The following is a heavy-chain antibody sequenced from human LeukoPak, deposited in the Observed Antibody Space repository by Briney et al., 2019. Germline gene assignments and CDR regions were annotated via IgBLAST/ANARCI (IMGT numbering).Heavy chain of an antibody. V-gene: IGHV4-34*01. Sequence: SETLSLTCAVYGGSFSGYYWSWIRQPPGKRLEWIGEINHSGGTNYNPSLKSRVTISVDTSKNQFSLKLSSVTAADTAVYYCARGFSHGALDYWGQGTLVTVSS. CDR2: INHSGGT. J-gene: IGHJ4*02. CDR1: GGSFSGYY. CDR3: ARGFSHGALDY. D-gene: IGHD3-10*01.